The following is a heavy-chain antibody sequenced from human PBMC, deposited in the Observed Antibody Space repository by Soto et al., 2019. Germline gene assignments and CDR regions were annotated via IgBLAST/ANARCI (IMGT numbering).Heavy chain of an antibody. D-gene: IGHD3-16*02. CDR1: GFTFSSYG. CDR3: ARADLEAPLSFDP. J-gene: IGHJ5*02. V-gene: IGHV3-33*01. Sequence: QVQLVESGGGVVQPGRSLRLSCAASGFTFSSYGMHWVRQAPGKGLEWVAVIWYDGSNKYYADSVKGRFTISRDNSKNTLYLQMNSLRAEDTAVYYCARADLEAPLSFDPWGQGTLVTVSS. CDR2: IWYDGSNK.